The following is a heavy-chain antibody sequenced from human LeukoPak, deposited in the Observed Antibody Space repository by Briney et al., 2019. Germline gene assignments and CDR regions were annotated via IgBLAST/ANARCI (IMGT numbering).Heavy chain of an antibody. CDR1: GYSFTAFY. CDR3: ARDGEYGTGSYYGGCFDY. V-gene: IGHV1-2*02. Sequence: GASVTVSCKASGYSFTAFYIHWVRQAPGQGLEWMGWIHPRSGETNYAYKFRGRVTMTRDTSISTTYMDLGSLGSDDTAVYYCARDGEYGTGSYYGGCFDYWGQGTLVTVSS. J-gene: IGHJ4*02. D-gene: IGHD3-10*01. CDR2: IHPRSGET.